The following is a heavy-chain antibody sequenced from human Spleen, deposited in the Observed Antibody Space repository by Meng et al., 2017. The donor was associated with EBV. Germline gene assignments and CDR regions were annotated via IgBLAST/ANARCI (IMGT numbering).Heavy chain of an antibody. V-gene: IGHV4-34*02. CDR3: VRGGEGDGYSLPY. CDR2: IIHTGET. CDR1: GGSFSGHY. Sequence: QVQLQQSGAGLLKPSETLSLTCAVNGGSFSGHYWTWIRQPPGKGLEWSGEIIHTGETNYNPSLTGRVTISRDTSKKHLSLRLNSVTAADTAVYYCVRGGEGDGYSLPYWGQGTLVTVSS. D-gene: IGHD5-24*01. J-gene: IGHJ4*02.